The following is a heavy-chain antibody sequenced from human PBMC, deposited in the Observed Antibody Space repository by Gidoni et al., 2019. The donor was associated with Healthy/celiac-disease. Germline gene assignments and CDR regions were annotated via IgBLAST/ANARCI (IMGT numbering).Heavy chain of an antibody. J-gene: IGHJ4*02. V-gene: IGHV3-66*01. CDR1: GFTVSSNY. Sequence: EVQLVESGGGLVQPGGSLRLSCAASGFTVSSNYMSWVRPAPGKGLEWVSVIYSGGSTYYADSVKGRFTISRDNSKNTLYLQMNSLRAEDTAVYYCARVHSSGFICDYWGQGTLVTVSS. CDR2: IYSGGST. CDR3: ARVHSSGFICDY. D-gene: IGHD3-22*01.